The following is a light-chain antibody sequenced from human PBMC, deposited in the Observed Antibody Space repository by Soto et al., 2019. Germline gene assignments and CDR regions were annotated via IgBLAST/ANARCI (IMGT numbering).Light chain of an antibody. J-gene: IGKJ1*01. Sequence: DIKMTQSPSTLSASVGDRVTISCRASQTITSWLAWYQQKPGKAPKLLIYDASSLESGVPSRFSGSGSGTEFTLTISSLQPDDFATYYCQQHNSYPWTFGQGTKADIK. CDR2: DAS. V-gene: IGKV1-5*01. CDR1: QTITSW. CDR3: QQHNSYPWT.